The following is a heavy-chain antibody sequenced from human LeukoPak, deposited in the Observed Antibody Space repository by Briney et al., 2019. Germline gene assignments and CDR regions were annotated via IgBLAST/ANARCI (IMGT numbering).Heavy chain of an antibody. J-gene: IGHJ4*02. CDR3: AGGGARDSSGYHEGGPFDY. CDR1: GGSISSGGYS. CDR2: IYHSGST. D-gene: IGHD3-22*01. Sequence: SVTLSLTCAVSGGSISSGGYSWSWIRQPPGKGLEWIGYIYHSGSTYYNPSLKSRVTISVDRSKNQFSLKLSSVTAADTAVYYCAGGGARDSSGYHEGGPFDYWGQGTLVTVSS. V-gene: IGHV4-30-2*01.